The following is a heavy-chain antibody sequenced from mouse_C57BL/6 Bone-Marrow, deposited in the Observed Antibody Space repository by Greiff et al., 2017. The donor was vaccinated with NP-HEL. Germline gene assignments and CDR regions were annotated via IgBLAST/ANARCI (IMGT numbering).Heavy chain of an antibody. CDR3: ARRIYYGSSL. CDR2: ISSGSSTI. D-gene: IGHD1-1*01. Sequence: VQLKESGGGLVKPGGSLKLSCAASGFTFSDYGMHWVRQAPEKGLEWVAYISSGSSTIYYADTVKGRFTISRDNAKNTLFLQMTSLRSEDTAMYYCARRIYYGSSLWGQGTSVTVSS. CDR1: GFTFSDYG. J-gene: IGHJ4*01. V-gene: IGHV5-17*01.